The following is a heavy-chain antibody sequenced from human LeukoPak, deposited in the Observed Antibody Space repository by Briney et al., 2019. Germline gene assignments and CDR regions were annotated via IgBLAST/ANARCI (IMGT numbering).Heavy chain of an antibody. V-gene: IGHV3-21*01. CDR2: ISSSGRFT. J-gene: IGHJ4*02. D-gene: IGHD6-13*01. CDR1: QFTFGYFT. CDR3: ARNSSSWYYFDY. Sequence: GGSLRLSCAASQFTFGYFTMNWVRQAPGKGLEWVSSISSSGRFTHYGDAVKGRFTISRDNAKNSLYLQMNSLRADDTAVYYCARNSSSWYYFDYWGQGPVRTVSS.